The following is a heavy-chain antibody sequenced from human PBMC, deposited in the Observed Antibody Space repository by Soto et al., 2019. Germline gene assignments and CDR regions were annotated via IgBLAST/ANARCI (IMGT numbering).Heavy chain of an antibody. Sequence: QVQLVQSGAEVKKPGASVKVSSKASGYTFTSYGISWVRQAPGQGLEWMGWISAYNGNTNYAQKLQGRVTMTTDTSTSTAYMELRSLRSDDTAVYYCARGAVVVVAATLGWFDPWGQGTLVTVSS. CDR2: ISAYNGNT. CDR1: GYTFTSYG. J-gene: IGHJ5*02. V-gene: IGHV1-18*01. D-gene: IGHD2-15*01. CDR3: ARGAVVVVAATLGWFDP.